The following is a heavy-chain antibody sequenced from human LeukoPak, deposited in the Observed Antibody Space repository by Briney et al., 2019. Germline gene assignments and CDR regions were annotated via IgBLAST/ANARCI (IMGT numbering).Heavy chain of an antibody. CDR3: ARTTDNCSGGSCYSSFLYYFDY. Sequence: PSETLSLTCTVSGGSISSSSYYWGWIRQPPVKGLEWIGSIYYSGSTYYNPSLKSRVTISVDTSKNQFSLKLSSVTAADTAVYYCARTTDNCSGGSCYSSFLYYFDYWGQGTLVTVSS. D-gene: IGHD2-15*01. V-gene: IGHV4-39*01. CDR2: IYYSGST. CDR1: GGSISSSSYY. J-gene: IGHJ4*02.